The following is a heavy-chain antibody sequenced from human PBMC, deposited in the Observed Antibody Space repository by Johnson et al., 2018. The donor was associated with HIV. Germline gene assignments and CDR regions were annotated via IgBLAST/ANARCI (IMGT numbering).Heavy chain of an antibody. CDR2: ISWNSGSI. CDR1: GFTFDDYA. Sequence: VQLVESGGGLVQPGRSLRLSCAAFGFTFDDYAMHWVRQAPGKGLEWVSGISWNSGSIGYADSVKGRFTISRDKAKNTLYLQMNSLRAEDTAVYYCARETEGATNDAFDIWGQGTMVTVSS. V-gene: IGHV3-9*01. CDR3: ARETEGATNDAFDI. J-gene: IGHJ3*02. D-gene: IGHD1-26*01.